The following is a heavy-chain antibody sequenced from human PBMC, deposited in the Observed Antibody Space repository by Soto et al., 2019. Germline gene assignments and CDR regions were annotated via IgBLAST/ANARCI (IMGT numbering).Heavy chain of an antibody. V-gene: IGHV4-39*01. CDR3: ARLSYFWYMDV. Sequence: PSETLSVTCTVSGVSISSSSYYWGWLRQPPGKGLEWIGSIYYSGSTYYNPSLKSRVTISVDTSKNQFSLKLSSVTAADTAVYYCARLSYFWYMDVWGKGTTVTVSS. D-gene: IGHD2-8*01. CDR1: GVSISSSSYY. CDR2: IYYSGST. J-gene: IGHJ6*03.